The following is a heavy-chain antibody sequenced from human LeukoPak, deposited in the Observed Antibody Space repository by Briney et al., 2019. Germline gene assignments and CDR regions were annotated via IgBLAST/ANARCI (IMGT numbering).Heavy chain of an antibody. Sequence: GGSLRLSCAASGFTLSSYAMSWVRQAPGKGLEWVSAISGSGGSTYYADSVKGRFTISRDNSKNTLYLQMNSLRAEDTAVYYCANIYCSSTSCWRSAFDIWGQGTMVTVSS. CDR2: ISGSGGST. V-gene: IGHV3-23*01. CDR3: ANIYCSSTSCWRSAFDI. D-gene: IGHD2-2*01. CDR1: GFTLSSYA. J-gene: IGHJ3*02.